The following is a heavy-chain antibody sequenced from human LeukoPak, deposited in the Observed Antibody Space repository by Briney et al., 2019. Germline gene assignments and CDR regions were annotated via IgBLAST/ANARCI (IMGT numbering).Heavy chain of an antibody. CDR2: IVPIFDTP. D-gene: IGHD3-10*01. CDR1: GGTFRDFA. J-gene: IGHJ4*02. Sequence: SVKVSCKASGGTFRDFAVSWVRQAPGQGLEWMGGIVPIFDTPNYAQRFEDRVTITTDEATNTAYMELTGLRSEDTAVYYCASDIYGFQPSDYWGQGTLVIVSS. V-gene: IGHV1-69*05. CDR3: ASDIYGFQPSDY.